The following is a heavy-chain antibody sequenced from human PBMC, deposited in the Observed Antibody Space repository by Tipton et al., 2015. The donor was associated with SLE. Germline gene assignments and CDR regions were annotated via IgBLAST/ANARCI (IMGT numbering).Heavy chain of an antibody. CDR1: GGSPNSYY. CDR3: ARHFSGSYSFDY. CDR2: IHSSGST. D-gene: IGHD1-26*01. Sequence: TLSLTCTVSGGSPNSYYWSWIRQPAGKGLAWIGQIHSSGSTSYNPSLKSRVSISVDMSKNQVSLKLSSVTAADTALYYCARHFSGSYSFDYWGQGKLVTVSS. V-gene: IGHV4-4*07. J-gene: IGHJ4*02.